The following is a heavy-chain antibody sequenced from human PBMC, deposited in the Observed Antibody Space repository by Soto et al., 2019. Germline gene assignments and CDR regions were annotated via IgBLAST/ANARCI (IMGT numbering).Heavy chain of an antibody. CDR2: ISTYNGET. J-gene: IGHJ3*01. Sequence: ASVKVSGKVSGDMVTRFGVTGVRQAPGEGLEWMGWISTYNGETKYGKRLQSRDTRTTDTSTTTGYLDLRSLRCDDTAVYFCARSSYGDSNAFEFWCQGTMVTVSS. D-gene: IGHD4-17*01. CDR3: ARSSYGDSNAFEF. CDR1: GDMVTRFG. V-gene: IGHV1-18*01.